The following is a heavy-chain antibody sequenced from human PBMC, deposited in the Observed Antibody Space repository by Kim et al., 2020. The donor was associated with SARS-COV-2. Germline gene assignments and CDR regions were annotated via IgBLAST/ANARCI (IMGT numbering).Heavy chain of an antibody. D-gene: IGHD3-9*01. CDR1: GYTFTSYG. V-gene: IGHV1-18*04. CDR3: ARGNVLRYFGPLNWFDP. Sequence: ASVKVSCKASGYTFTSYGISWVRQAPGQGLEWMGWISAYNGNTNYAQKLQGRVTMTTDTSTSTAYMELRSLRSDDTAVYYCARGNVLRYFGPLNWFDPWGQGTLVTVSS. CDR2: ISAYNGNT. J-gene: IGHJ5*02.